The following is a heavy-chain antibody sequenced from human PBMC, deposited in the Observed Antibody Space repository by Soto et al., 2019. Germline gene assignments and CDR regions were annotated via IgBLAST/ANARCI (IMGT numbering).Heavy chain of an antibody. Sequence: GGSLRLSCAASGFTFSSYGMHWVRQAPGKGLEWVAVISYDGSNKYYADSVRGRFTISRDNSKNTLYLQMNSLRAEDTAVYYCAKITTPEGSLGASGYDYPHFDYWGQGTLVTVSS. V-gene: IGHV3-30*18. CDR3: AKITTPEGSLGASGYDYPHFDY. D-gene: IGHD5-12*01. CDR1: GFTFSSYG. CDR2: ISYDGSNK. J-gene: IGHJ4*02.